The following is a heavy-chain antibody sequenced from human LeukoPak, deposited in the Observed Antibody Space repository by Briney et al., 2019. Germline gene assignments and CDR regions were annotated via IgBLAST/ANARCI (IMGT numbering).Heavy chain of an antibody. J-gene: IGHJ3*02. CDR1: GGSISTYY. CDR2: IYFTGST. V-gene: IGHV4-59*08. CDR3: ARHCASGTCAFDI. Sequence: ETLSLTCTVSGGSISTYYWSWIRQPPGRGLEWIGYIYFTGSTNYNPSLQSRVTISVDTSKNQFSLKLTSVTAADTAVYYCARHCASGTCAFDIWGQGTMVTVSS. D-gene: IGHD6-13*01.